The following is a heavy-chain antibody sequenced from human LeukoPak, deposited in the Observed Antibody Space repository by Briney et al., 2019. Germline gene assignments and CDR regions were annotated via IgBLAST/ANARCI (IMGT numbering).Heavy chain of an antibody. CDR3: ARDKSPFGLSGIAVAGRTGGWFDP. CDR1: GGSISSYY. CDR2: IYNSRST. Sequence: KPSETLSLTCTVSGGSISSYYWSWIRQPPGKGLEWIGYIYNSRSTNYNPSLKSRVTISVDTSENQFSLKLSSVTAADTAVYYCARDKSPFGLSGIAVAGRTGGWFDPWGQGTLVTVSS. V-gene: IGHV4-4*09. D-gene: IGHD6-19*01. J-gene: IGHJ5*02.